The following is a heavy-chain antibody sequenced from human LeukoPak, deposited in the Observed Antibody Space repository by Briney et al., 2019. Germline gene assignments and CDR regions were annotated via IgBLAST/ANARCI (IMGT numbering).Heavy chain of an antibody. J-gene: IGHJ6*02. Sequence: PSETLSLTCTVSGGSISSGDYYRSWIRQPPGKGLVWIGYIYYSGSTYYNPSLKSRVTISVDTSKNQFSLKLSSVTAADTAVYYCARDPDLGDSSGYYYYGMDVWGQGTTVTVSS. V-gene: IGHV4-30-4*01. CDR1: GGSISSGDYY. D-gene: IGHD3-22*01. CDR3: ARDPDLGDSSGYYYYGMDV. CDR2: IYYSGST.